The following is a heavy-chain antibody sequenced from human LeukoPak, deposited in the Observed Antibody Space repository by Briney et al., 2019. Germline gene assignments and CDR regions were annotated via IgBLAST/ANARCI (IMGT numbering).Heavy chain of an antibody. V-gene: IGHV4-4*07. CDR3: ARETYYYDSSGYSPGAFDI. Sequence: SETLSLTCTVSGGSISSYYWSWIRQPAGKGLEWIGRIYTSGSTNYNPSLKSRVIMSVDTSKNQFSLKLSSVTAADTAVYYCARETYYYDSSGYSPGAFDIWGQGTMVTVSS. J-gene: IGHJ3*02. CDR2: IYTSGST. D-gene: IGHD3-22*01. CDR1: GGSISSYY.